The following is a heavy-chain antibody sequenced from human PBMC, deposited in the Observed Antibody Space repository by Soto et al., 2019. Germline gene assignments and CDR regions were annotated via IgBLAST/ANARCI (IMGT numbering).Heavy chain of an antibody. CDR1: GFNSHDYA. J-gene: IGHJ6*04. V-gene: IGHV3-9*02. Sequence: EVQLVESGGGLVQPDKSLRLSCVASGFNSHDYAMHWVRQVPGKGLEWVSGIYWSSNRIDYADSVKGRFTTSRDNAKNTLYLQMNSLRVEDTASYYCIKDLTPGGADVWGKGTTVTVSS. CDR3: IKDLTPGGADV. D-gene: IGHD1-26*01. CDR2: IYWSSNRI.